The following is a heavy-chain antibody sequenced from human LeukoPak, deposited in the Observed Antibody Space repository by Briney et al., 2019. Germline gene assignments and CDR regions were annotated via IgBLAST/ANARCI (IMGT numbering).Heavy chain of an antibody. Sequence: PGGSLRLSCAASGFTFSSYAMSWVRQAPGKGLEWVSAISGSGGSTYYADSVKGRFTISRDNSKNTLYLQMNSLRAEDTAVYYCAKPGYSSSSGDAGYYYYYYMDVWGKGTTATVSS. CDR2: ISGSGGST. CDR3: AKPGYSSSSGDAGYYYYYYMDV. V-gene: IGHV3-23*01. CDR1: GFTFSSYA. D-gene: IGHD6-6*01. J-gene: IGHJ6*03.